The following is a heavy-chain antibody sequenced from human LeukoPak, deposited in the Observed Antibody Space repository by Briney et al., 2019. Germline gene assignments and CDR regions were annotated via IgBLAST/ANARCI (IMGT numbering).Heavy chain of an antibody. Sequence: GGSLRLSCAASGFTFSSYWMSWVRQAPGKGLEWVANIKQDGSEKYYVDSVKGRFTISRGNAKNSLYLQMNSLRAEDTAVYYCARDKVGSGNHYYYGMDVWGQGTTVTVSS. CDR2: IKQDGSEK. D-gene: IGHD3-10*01. CDR3: ARDKVGSGNHYYYGMDV. J-gene: IGHJ6*02. CDR1: GFTFSSYW. V-gene: IGHV3-7*01.